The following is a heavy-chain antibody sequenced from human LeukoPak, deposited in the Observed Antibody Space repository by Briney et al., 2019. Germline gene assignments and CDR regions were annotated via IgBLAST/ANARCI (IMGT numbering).Heavy chain of an antibody. CDR1: GGSISSYY. CDR2: IYYSGST. V-gene: IGHV4-59*01. D-gene: IGHD1-1*01. J-gene: IGHJ5*02. Sequence: PSETLSLTCTIPGGSISSYYWSWIRQPPGKGLEWIGYIYYSGSTNYNPSLKSRVTISVDTSKNQFSLKLSSVTAADTAVYYCARESGTLRYWFDPWGQGTLVTVSS. CDR3: ARESGTLRYWFDP.